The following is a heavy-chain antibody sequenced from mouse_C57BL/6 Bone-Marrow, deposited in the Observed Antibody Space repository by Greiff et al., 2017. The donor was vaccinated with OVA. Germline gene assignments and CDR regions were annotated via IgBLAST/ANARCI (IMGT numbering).Heavy chain of an antibody. Sequence: VQLQQSGAELVRPGTSVKVSCTASGYAFTNYLIEWVKQRPGQGLEWIGVINPGGGGTNYTEKLTGKATQTADKSSSTPYMQLSSLTSEDSAVYFCARDGNPAWFAYWGQGTLVTVSA. V-gene: IGHV1-54*01. D-gene: IGHD2-1*01. CDR1: GYAFTNYL. J-gene: IGHJ3*01. CDR2: INPGGGGT. CDR3: ARDGNPAWFAY.